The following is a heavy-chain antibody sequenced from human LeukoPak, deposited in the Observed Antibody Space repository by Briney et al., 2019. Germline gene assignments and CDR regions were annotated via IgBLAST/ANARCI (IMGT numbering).Heavy chain of an antibody. CDR2: IGTAADP. J-gene: IGHJ6*02. V-gene: IGHV3-13*05. CDR3: ARGSAIVGATGYYNGMDV. CDR1: GFTFSNYD. D-gene: IGHD1-26*01. Sequence: GGSLRLSCAASGFTFSNYDIHWVHQATGKGLEWVSGIGTAADPYYTGSVKGRFTISRENAKNSLYLQMNSLRAGDTAVYYCARGSAIVGATGYYNGMDVWGQGTTVTVSS.